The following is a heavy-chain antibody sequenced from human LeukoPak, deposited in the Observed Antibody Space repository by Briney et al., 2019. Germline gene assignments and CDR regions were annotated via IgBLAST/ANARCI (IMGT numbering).Heavy chain of an antibody. J-gene: IGHJ4*02. CDR1: GYTFTGYY. D-gene: IGHD2-8*01. CDR3: ARDQMAPYFDY. CDR2: INPSGGST. Sequence: WASVKVSCKASGYTFTGYYMHWVRQAPGQGLEWMGIINPSGGSTSYAQKFQGRVTMTRDTSTSTVYMELSSLRSEDTAVYYCARDQMAPYFDYWGQGTLVTVSS. V-gene: IGHV1-46*01.